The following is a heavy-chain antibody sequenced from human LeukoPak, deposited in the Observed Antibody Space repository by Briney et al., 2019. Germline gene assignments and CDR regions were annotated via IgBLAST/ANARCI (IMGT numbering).Heavy chain of an antibody. V-gene: IGHV3-73*01. J-gene: IGHJ4*02. CDR3: TSTYYYDSSSYSHCGY. CDR2: IGGKANSYGT. D-gene: IGHD3-22*01. CDR1: GFTFSGSA. Sequence: GGSLKLSCAASGFTFSGSAMHWVRQASGKGLEWVGRIGGKANSYGTAYAASVKGRFTISRDDSDNTAYLQINSMKTEDTTVYYCTSTYYYDSSSYSHCGYWGQGTLVTVSS.